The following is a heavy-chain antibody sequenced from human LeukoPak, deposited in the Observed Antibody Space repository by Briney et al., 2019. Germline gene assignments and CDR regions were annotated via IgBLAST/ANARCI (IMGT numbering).Heavy chain of an antibody. V-gene: IGHV4-30-2*01. Sequence: SETLSLTCAVSGGSISSGGYSWSWIRQPPGKGLEWIVYIYHSGSTYYNPSLKSRVTISVDRSKNQFSLKLSSVTAADTAVYYCARVVVAATSLYFDYWGQGTLVTVSS. CDR3: ARVVVAATSLYFDY. J-gene: IGHJ4*02. CDR1: GGSISSGGYS. CDR2: IYHSGST. D-gene: IGHD2-15*01.